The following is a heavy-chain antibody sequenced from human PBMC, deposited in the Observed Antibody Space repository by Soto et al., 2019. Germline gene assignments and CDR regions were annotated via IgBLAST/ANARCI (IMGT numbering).Heavy chain of an antibody. CDR3: ARAPMGGGWYFVY. J-gene: IGHJ4*02. V-gene: IGHV4-31*03. CDR2: IYYSGST. D-gene: IGHD6-19*01. CDR1: GGSISSGGYY. Sequence: SETLSLTCTVSGGSISSGGYYCSWIRQHPGKGLEWIGYIYYSGSTYYNPSLKSRVTISVDTSKNQFSLKLSSVTAADTAVYYCARAPMGGGWYFVYWGQGTLVTSPQ.